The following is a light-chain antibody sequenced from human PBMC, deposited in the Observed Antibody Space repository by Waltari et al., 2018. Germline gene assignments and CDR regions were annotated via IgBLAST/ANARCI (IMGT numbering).Light chain of an antibody. CDR3: QSYDTSLSVV. CDR2: GST. J-gene: IGLJ3*02. Sequence: QSVLTQAPSMSGAPGQRVTISCTGSGSNIGAGFDVHWYHQLPRAAPKLLIYGSTSRPLGVPDRFFGSTSGTSASLVIIGLQPEDEAVYYCQSYDTSLSVVFGGGTKLTVL. V-gene: IGLV1-40*01. CDR1: GSNIGAGFD.